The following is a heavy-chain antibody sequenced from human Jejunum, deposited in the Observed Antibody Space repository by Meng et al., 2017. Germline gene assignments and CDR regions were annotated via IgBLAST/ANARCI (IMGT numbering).Heavy chain of an antibody. Sequence: GESLKISCAASGFTFSSYAMSWVRQAPGKGLEWVSGISASSRDTYYAESVKGRFTISRDNARNTLYLQVSNLGVEDTAVYYCVKDHSSGYQPYYFDFWGQGSLVTVSS. CDR2: ISASSRDT. CDR1: GFTFSSYA. D-gene: IGHD3-22*01. V-gene: IGHV3-23*01. J-gene: IGHJ4*02. CDR3: VKDHSSGYQPYYFDF.